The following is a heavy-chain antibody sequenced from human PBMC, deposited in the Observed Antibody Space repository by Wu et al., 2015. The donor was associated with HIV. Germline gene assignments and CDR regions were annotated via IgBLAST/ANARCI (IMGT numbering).Heavy chain of an antibody. V-gene: IGHV1-18*01. CDR3: ARTGPMSAVVELLLSFDY. CDR1: NYTFIKYG. D-gene: IGHD3-10*02. CDR2: INTDNGKT. J-gene: IGHJ4*02. Sequence: QVHLVQSGAELKEPGASMKLSCETYNYTFIKYGINWVRQAPGQGLEWMAWINTDNGKTNYAQRFQGRVTLTRDTSTSTVFMELKSLRSDDTAMYYCARTGPMSAVVELLLSFDYVGQGTWSTVSS.